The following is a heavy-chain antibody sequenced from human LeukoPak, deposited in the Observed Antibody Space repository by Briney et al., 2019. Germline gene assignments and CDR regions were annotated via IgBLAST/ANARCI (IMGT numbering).Heavy chain of an antibody. CDR3: ASYDFWSGYY. CDR2: IYSGGST. J-gene: IGHJ3*01. V-gene: IGHV3-53*01. Sequence: PGGSLRLSCAASGFTFSSYSMNWVRQAPGKGLEWVSVIYSGGSTYYADSVKGRFTISRDNSKNTLYLQMNSLRAEDTAVYYCASYDFWSGYYWGQGTMVTVSS. D-gene: IGHD3-3*01. CDR1: GFTFSSYS.